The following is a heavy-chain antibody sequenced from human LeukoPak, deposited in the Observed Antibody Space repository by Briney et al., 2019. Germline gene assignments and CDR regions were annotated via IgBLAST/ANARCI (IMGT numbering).Heavy chain of an antibody. Sequence: SETLSLTCTVSGGSVSSGSYYWSWIRQPPGKGLEWIGYIYYSGSTNYNPSLKSRVTISVDTSKNQFSLKLSSVTAADTAVYYCARTPGYGDYWFDPWGQGTLVTVSS. CDR1: GGSVSSGSYY. J-gene: IGHJ5*02. CDR2: IYYSGST. CDR3: ARTPGYGDYWFDP. V-gene: IGHV4-61*01. D-gene: IGHD4-17*01.